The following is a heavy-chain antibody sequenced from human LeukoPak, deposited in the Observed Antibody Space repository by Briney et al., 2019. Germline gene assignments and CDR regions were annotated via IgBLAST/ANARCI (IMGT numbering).Heavy chain of an antibody. V-gene: IGHV4-39*01. CDR1: GGSISSSSYY. CDR3: ARLYYDSSGYYQICYFDY. CDR2: IYYSEST. D-gene: IGHD3-22*01. J-gene: IGHJ4*02. Sequence: SETLSLTCTVSGGSISSSSYYWGWIRQPPGKGLEWIGSIYYSESTYYNPSLKSRVTISVDTSKNQFSLSLSSVTAADTAVYYCARLYYDSSGYYQICYFDYWGQGTLVTVSS.